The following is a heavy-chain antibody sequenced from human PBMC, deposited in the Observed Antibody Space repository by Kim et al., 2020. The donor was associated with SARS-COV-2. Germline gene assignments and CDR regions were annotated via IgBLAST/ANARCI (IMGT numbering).Heavy chain of an antibody. CDR3: ATHRGGSTAMASNWFDP. Sequence: ASVKVSCKVSGYTLTELSMHWVRQAPGKGLEWMGGFDPEDGETIYAQKFQGRVTMTEDTSTDTAYMELSSLRSEDTAVYYCATHRGGSTAMASNWFDPWGQGTLVTVSS. J-gene: IGHJ5*02. V-gene: IGHV1-24*01. CDR1: GYTLTELS. D-gene: IGHD5-18*01. CDR2: FDPEDGET.